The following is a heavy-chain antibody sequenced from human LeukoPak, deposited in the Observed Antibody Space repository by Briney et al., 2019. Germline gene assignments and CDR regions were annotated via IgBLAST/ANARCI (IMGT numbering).Heavy chain of an antibody. D-gene: IGHD2-15*01. V-gene: IGHV4-4*02. Sequence: SGTLSLTCTVSGDSINSLDLWSWVRQPPGKGLEWIGYIYHSGSTYYNPSLKSRVTISVDRSKNQFSLKLSSVTAADTAVYYCARVDCSGGSCFRRDYYGMDVWGQGTTVTVSS. J-gene: IGHJ6*02. CDR2: IYHSGST. CDR1: GDSINSLDL. CDR3: ARVDCSGGSCFRRDYYGMDV.